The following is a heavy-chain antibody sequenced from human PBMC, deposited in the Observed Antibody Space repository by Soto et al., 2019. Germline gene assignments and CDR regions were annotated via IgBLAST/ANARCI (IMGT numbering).Heavy chain of an antibody. CDR2: IYYSGST. D-gene: IGHD6-19*01. CDR1: GGSISSSSYY. J-gene: IGHJ3*02. Sequence: SETLSLTCTVSGGSISSSSYYWGWIRQPPGKGLEWIGSIYYSGSTYYNPSLKSRVTISVDTSKNQFSLKLSSVTAADTAVYYCASRGWAGAAFDIWGQGTMVTVSS. V-gene: IGHV4-39*01. CDR3: ASRGWAGAAFDI.